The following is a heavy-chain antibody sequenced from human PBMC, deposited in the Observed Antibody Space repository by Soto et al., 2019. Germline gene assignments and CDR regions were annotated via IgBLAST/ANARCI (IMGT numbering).Heavy chain of an antibody. V-gene: IGHV6-1*01. J-gene: IGHJ6*03. D-gene: IGHD1-7*01. Sequence: QVQLQESGPGLVKPSQTLSLTCAISGDSVSSNSAAWNWIRQSPSRGLERLGRTYYRSRWYNDYAVPERSRITVNADTSKNQFSLQLTSVTPEDTAVYYCAGTTSYQWYYMDVWGKGTTVTVSS. CDR3: AGTTSYQWYYMDV. CDR1: GDSVSSNSAA. CDR2: TYYRSRWYN.